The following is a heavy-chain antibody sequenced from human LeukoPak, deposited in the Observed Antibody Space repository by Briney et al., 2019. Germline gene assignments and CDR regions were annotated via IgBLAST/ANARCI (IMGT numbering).Heavy chain of an antibody. J-gene: IGHJ4*02. Sequence: GASVKVSCKASGYTFTGYYMHWVRQAPGQGLEWMGRINPNSGGTNYAQKFQGRVTMTRDTSISTAYMELSRLRSDDTAVYYCARDPSLTYGDYFFDYWGQGTLVTVSS. CDR2: INPNSGGT. CDR1: GYTFTGYY. V-gene: IGHV1-2*06. CDR3: ARDPSLTYGDYFFDY. D-gene: IGHD4-17*01.